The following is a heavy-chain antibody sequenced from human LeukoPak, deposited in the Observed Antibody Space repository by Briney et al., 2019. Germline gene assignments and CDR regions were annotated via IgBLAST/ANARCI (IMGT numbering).Heavy chain of an antibody. Sequence: PSETLSLTCTVSGGSISSSSYYWGWIRQPPGKGLEWIGSIYYSGSTYYNPSLKSRVTISVDTSKNQFSLKLSSVTAADTAVYYCARHHGPIAVAGTGYYYYMDVWGKGTTVTISS. D-gene: IGHD6-19*01. CDR3: ARHHGPIAVAGTGYYYYMDV. CDR1: GGSISSSSYY. CDR2: IYYSGST. J-gene: IGHJ6*03. V-gene: IGHV4-39*01.